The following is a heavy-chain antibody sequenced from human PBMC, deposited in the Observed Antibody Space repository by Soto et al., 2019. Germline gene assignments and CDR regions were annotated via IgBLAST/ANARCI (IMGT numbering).Heavy chain of an antibody. V-gene: IGHV1-8*01. CDR2: MNPNSGNT. CDR1: GYTFTSYD. Sequence: GASVKVSCKASGYTFTSYDINWVRQATGQGLEWMGWMNPNSGNTGYAQKFQGRVTMTRNTSISTAYMELSSLRSEDTAVYYCARSGYSYGVYLRSDFRGGYGMDVWGQGTTVTVSS. D-gene: IGHD5-18*01. CDR3: ARSGYSYGVYLRSDFRGGYGMDV. J-gene: IGHJ6*02.